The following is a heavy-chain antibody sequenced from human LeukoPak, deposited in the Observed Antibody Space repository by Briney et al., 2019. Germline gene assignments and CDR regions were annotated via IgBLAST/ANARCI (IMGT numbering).Heavy chain of an antibody. CDR2: IYTGGIT. J-gene: IGHJ4*02. Sequence: SETLSLTCNVSGDSISSEYWSWIRQPPGKSLEWVGYIYTGGITNYNPSLKSRVTISVDTSKNQFSLRLTSVTAADTAMYYCARGPPFDYWGQGNLVAVSS. CDR1: GDSISSEY. CDR3: ARGPPFDY. V-gene: IGHV4-4*09.